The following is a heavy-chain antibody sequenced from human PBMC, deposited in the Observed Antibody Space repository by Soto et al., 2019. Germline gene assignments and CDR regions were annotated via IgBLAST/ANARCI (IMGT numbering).Heavy chain of an antibody. Sequence: SGESLKISCKRSGYSFTSYWISWARQMPGKGLEWMGRIDPSDSYTNYSPSFQGHVTISADKSISTAYLQWSSLKASDTAMYYCARSKLAVAGTLDRWGQGSLVTVSS. CDR3: ARSKLAVAGTLDR. D-gene: IGHD6-19*01. J-gene: IGHJ5*02. V-gene: IGHV5-10-1*01. CDR2: IDPSDSYT. CDR1: GYSFTSYW.